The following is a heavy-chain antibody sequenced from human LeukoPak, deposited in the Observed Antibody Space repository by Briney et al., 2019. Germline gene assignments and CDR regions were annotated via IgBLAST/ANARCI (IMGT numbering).Heavy chain of an antibody. J-gene: IGHJ4*02. CDR1: GGSFSGYY. D-gene: IGHD3-16*01. Sequence: PSETLSLTCAVYGGSFSGYYWSWIRQPPGKGLERIGSIYYSGSTYYNPSLKSRVTISVDTSKNQFSLKLSSVTAADTAVYYCARGTHRGAMLDYWGQGTLVTVSS. CDR2: IYYSGST. V-gene: IGHV4-34*01. CDR3: ARGTHRGAMLDY.